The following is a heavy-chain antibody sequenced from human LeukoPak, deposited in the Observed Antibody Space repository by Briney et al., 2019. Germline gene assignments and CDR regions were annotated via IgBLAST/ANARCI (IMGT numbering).Heavy chain of an antibody. CDR3: AGKYVKYYDSSGYSY. V-gene: IGHV3-66*01. J-gene: IGHJ4*02. CDR2: IYSGGST. CDR1: GFNYSTYW. D-gene: IGHD3-22*01. Sequence: PGGSLRLSCAASGFNYSTYWMSWVRQAPGKGLEWVSVIYSGGSTYYADSVKGRFTISRDNSKNTLYLQMNSLRAEDTAVYYCAGKYVKYYDSSGYSYWGQGTLVTVSS.